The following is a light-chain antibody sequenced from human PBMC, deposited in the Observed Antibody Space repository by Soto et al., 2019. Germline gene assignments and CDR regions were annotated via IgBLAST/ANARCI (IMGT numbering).Light chain of an antibody. CDR2: GAS. CDR3: QQYNSYSPWT. Sequence: VMTQSPATLSVSPGERAALSFTASQSINSNLAWYQQRPGQAPRLLIYGASTRATGIPARFSGSGSGTEFTLTISSLQPDDFATYYCQQYNSYSPWTFGQGTKVDIK. V-gene: IGKV3-15*01. CDR1: QSINSN. J-gene: IGKJ1*01.